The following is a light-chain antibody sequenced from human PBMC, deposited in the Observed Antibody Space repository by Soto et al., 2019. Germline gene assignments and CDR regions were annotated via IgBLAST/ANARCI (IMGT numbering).Light chain of an antibody. V-gene: IGLV2-14*01. CDR1: SNDIGRYKY. J-gene: IGLJ3*02. Sequence: QSALTQPASVSGSPGQSITISCTGTSNDIGRYKYVSWYQQHPGKAPKLMIYEVTNRPSGVSNRFSGSKSGNTASLTISGLQAEDEADYYCNSYTTSSTGVFGGGTKVTVL. CDR3: NSYTTSSTGV. CDR2: EVT.